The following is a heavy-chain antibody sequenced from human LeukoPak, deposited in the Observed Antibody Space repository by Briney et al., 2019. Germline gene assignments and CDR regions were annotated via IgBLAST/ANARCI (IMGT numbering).Heavy chain of an antibody. V-gene: IGHV3-30*04. CDR2: ISYDGSNK. D-gene: IGHD6-19*01. J-gene: IGHJ4*02. Sequence: GGSLRLSCAASGFTFSSYAMHWVRQAPGKGLEWVAVISYDGSNKYYADSVKGRFTISRDNSKNTLYLQMNSLRAEDTAVYYCTTGGSSGWYGFDYWGQGTLVTVSS. CDR3: TTGGSSGWYGFDY. CDR1: GFTFSSYA.